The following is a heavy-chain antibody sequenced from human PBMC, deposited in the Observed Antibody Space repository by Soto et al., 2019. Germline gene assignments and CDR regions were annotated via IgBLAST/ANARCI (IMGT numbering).Heavy chain of an antibody. Sequence: QVQLVQSGAEVKKPGASVKVSCKASGYTFTSFDINWVRQATGQGLEWLGWMNPNSGNTGYAQKFQGRVTMTRNTSITTAYMELSSLRSDDAAVYYCTRGGLFGSGSYHIDYWGQGTLVTVSS. CDR2: MNPNSGNT. CDR1: GYTFTSFD. D-gene: IGHD3-10*01. J-gene: IGHJ4*02. CDR3: TRGGLFGSGSYHIDY. V-gene: IGHV1-8*01.